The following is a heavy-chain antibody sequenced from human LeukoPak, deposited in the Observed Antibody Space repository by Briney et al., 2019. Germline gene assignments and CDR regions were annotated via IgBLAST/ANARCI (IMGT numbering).Heavy chain of an antibody. D-gene: IGHD2-21*01. CDR1: GFTFSSYA. J-gene: IGHJ4*02. Sequence: GGSLRLSCAASGFTFSSYAMSWVRQAPGKGLEWVSGISGSGDSTYYADSVKGRFTISRDSSKKTLYLQMHSLRAEDTALYYCACGYYFDYWGQGTLVTVSS. CDR2: ISGSGDST. V-gene: IGHV3-23*01. CDR3: ACGYYFDY.